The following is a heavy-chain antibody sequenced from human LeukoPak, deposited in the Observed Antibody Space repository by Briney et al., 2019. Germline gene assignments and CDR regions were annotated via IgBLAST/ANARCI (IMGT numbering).Heavy chain of an antibody. V-gene: IGHV1-46*01. Sequence: ASVKVSCKASGYIFTSYFMHWVRQAPGQGLEWMGLINPSGGSTRYAQKFQGRVTMTRDMSTSTVYMELSSLRSEDTAVYYCAREPYMVRGFDYWGQGTLVTVSS. CDR1: GYIFTSYF. CDR2: INPSGGST. CDR3: AREPYMVRGFDY. J-gene: IGHJ4*02. D-gene: IGHD3-10*01.